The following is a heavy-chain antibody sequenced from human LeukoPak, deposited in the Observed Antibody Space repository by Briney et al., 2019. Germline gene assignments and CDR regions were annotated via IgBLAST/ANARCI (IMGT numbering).Heavy chain of an antibody. J-gene: IGHJ4*02. V-gene: IGHV3-66*01. D-gene: IGHD3-16*01. CDR2: IYSGGST. CDR3: ARDRVLGCLDF. CDR1: GFAVSARP. Sequence: PGGSLRLSCEASGFAVSARPMSWVRQAPGKGLEWVSVIYSGGSTCFADSVKGRFTIFRDNSKNTLYLQMNSLRAEDTAVYYCARDRVLGCLDFWGQGTLVTVSS.